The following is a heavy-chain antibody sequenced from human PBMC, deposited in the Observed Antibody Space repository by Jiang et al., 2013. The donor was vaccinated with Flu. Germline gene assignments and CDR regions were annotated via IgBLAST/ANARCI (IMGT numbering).Heavy chain of an antibody. CDR1: GGSISSYY. Sequence: TLSLTCTVSGGSISSYYWSWIRQPPGKGLEWIGYIYYSGSTNYNPSLKSRVTISVDTSKNQFSLKLSSVTAADTAVYYCARVSGFQGAADYYYYGMDVWGQGTTVTVSS. CDR2: IYYSGST. V-gene: IGHV4-59*01. CDR3: ARVSGFQGAADYYYYGMDV. J-gene: IGHJ6*02. D-gene: IGHD3-16*01.